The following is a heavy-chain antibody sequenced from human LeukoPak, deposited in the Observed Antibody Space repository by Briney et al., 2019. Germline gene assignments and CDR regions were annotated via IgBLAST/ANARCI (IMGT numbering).Heavy chain of an antibody. Sequence: GGSLRLSCEASGFIFSNYDMHWVRQAPGKGLEWLAIVWYDGSDKYYADSVKGRFTVSRDNSKNTLYLQMNSLRVDDTAVYYCARDLNREDFDYWGQGTLVAVSS. V-gene: IGHV3-33*01. CDR2: VWYDGSDK. CDR1: GFIFSNYD. CDR3: ARDLNREDFDY. D-gene: IGHD3-9*01. J-gene: IGHJ4*02.